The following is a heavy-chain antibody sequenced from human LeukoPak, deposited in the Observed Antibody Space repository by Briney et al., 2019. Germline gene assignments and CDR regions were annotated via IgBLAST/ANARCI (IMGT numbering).Heavy chain of an antibody. J-gene: IGHJ4*02. CDR3: ARLSAL. V-gene: IGHV1-2*02. CDR2: INPKNGDT. CDR1: GYPFSDYY. Sequence: ASVKVSCKTSGYPFSDYYIHWIRQASGQGLESMGWINPKNGDTKYAQRSQGRLTITMGTSIDTVYMELRSLRYDDTAVYYCARLSALWGQGTLVTVSS.